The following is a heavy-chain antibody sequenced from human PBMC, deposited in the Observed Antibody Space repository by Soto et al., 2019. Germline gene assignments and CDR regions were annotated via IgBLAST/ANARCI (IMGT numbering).Heavy chain of an antibody. CDR3: ARDQGVAAAGITWFDP. CDR2: IHSSGST. J-gene: IGHJ5*02. V-gene: IGHV4-4*07. CDR1: GASMNSYH. Sequence: SETLSLTCTVSGASMNSYHWSWIRQPAGKGLEWIGHIHSSGSTNYNPSLKSRVTMSVDTSKNQFSLRLMSLTAADTAVYYCARDQGVAAAGITWFDPWGQGSLVTSPQ. D-gene: IGHD6-13*01.